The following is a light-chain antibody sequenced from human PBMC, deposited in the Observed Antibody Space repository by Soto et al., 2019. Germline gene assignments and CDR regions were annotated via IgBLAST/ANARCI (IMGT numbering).Light chain of an antibody. V-gene: IGKV1-5*01. Sequence: DIQMTQSPSTLSASAGDRVTIACRASQNISNWLAWFQQQPGTAPKLLIYDASTLESGVPSRFSGSGSGTDFTLTISSLQPDDFATYYCQQYNSDSYTFAQGTKLEIK. J-gene: IGKJ2*01. CDR3: QQYNSDSYT. CDR1: QNISNW. CDR2: DAS.